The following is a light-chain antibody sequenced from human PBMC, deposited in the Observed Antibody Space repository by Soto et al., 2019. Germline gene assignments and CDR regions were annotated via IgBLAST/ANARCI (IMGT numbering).Light chain of an antibody. CDR2: SNN. V-gene: IGLV1-44*01. CDR3: AAWDDTLNGGGVV. CDR1: RSNIGSNA. Sequence: QSVLTQPPSASATPGQRVSISCSGSRSNIGSNAVFWYQQLPGTAPKLLVYSNNQRPSGVTARFSASKSGTSASLAISGLQSEDEADYFCAAWDDTLNGGGVVFGGGTKLTVL. J-gene: IGLJ2*01.